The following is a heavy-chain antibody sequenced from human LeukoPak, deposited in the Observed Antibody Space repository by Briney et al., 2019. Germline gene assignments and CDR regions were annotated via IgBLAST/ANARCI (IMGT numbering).Heavy chain of an antibody. D-gene: IGHD4-17*01. V-gene: IGHV1-69*05. CDR1: GGTFSSYA. J-gene: IGHJ4*02. Sequence: SVKVSCKASGGTFSSYAISWVRQAPGQGLEWMGGIIPIFGTANYAQKFRGRVTITTDESTSTAYMELCSLRSEDTAVYYCARDSNGDYGFDYWGQGTLVTVSS. CDR3: ARDSNGDYGFDY. CDR2: IIPIFGTA.